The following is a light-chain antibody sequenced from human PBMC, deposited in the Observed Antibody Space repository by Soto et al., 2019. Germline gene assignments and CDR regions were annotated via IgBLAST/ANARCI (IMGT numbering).Light chain of an antibody. CDR1: QSVRTK. V-gene: IGKV3-15*01. CDR3: QQYNSWHTIT. Sequence: EILMTQSPDTLYLSPGEGATLSCAASQSVRTKLAWYQQKAGQAPRLLVYGASTRATGIPDRFSGSGSGAEFTLTISSLKSEDFAVYYCQQYNSWHTITFGQGTRLEIK. J-gene: IGKJ5*01. CDR2: GAS.